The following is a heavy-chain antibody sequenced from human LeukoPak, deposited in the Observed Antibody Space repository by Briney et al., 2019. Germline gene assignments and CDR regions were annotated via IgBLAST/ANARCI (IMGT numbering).Heavy chain of an antibody. J-gene: IGHJ4*02. D-gene: IGHD3-10*01. Sequence: SETLSLTCTVSGGSISSSSYYWSWIRQPPGKGLEWIGYIYYSGSTNYNPSLKSRVTISVDTSKNQFSLKLSSVTAADTAVYYCARGLWFGELSPYFDYWGQGTLVTVSS. V-gene: IGHV4-61*01. CDR2: IYYSGST. CDR1: GGSISSSSYY. CDR3: ARGLWFGELSPYFDY.